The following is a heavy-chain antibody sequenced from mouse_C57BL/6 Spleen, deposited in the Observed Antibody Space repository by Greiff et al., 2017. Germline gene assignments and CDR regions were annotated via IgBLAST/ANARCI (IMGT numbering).Heavy chain of an antibody. V-gene: IGHV1-69*01. CDR3: ARYDYYGSSYLDY. J-gene: IGHJ2*01. D-gene: IGHD1-1*01. Sequence: QVQLQQSGAELVMPGASVKLSCKASGYTFTSYWMHWVKQRPGQGLEWIGEIDPSDSYTNYNQKFKGKSTLTVDKSSSTAYMQLSSLTSEDSAVYYCARYDYYGSSYLDYWGQGTTLTVSS. CDR1: GYTFTSYW. CDR2: IDPSDSYT.